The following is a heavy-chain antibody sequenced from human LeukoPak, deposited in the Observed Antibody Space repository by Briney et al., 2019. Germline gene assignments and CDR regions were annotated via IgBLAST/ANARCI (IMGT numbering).Heavy chain of an antibody. CDR2: IYRSGST. J-gene: IGHJ4*02. V-gene: IGHV4-30-2*01. D-gene: IGHD4-17*01. Sequence: KPSETLSLTCAVSGGSINSGAYSWSWIRQPPGKGLEWIGYIYRSGSTYYNPSLKSRVTISVDRSKNQFSLRLSSVTAADAAMYYCARFYGDYQNYFDYWGQGTLVTVSS. CDR1: GGSINSGAYS. CDR3: ARFYGDYQNYFDY.